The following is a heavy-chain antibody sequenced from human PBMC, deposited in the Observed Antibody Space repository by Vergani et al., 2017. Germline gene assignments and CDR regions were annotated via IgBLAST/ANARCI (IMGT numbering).Heavy chain of an antibody. CDR3: AREGGDCSSTTCYGTLDWYFDL. CDR2: ISYDGSNK. J-gene: IGHJ2*01. D-gene: IGHD2-2*01. CDR1: GFTFGDYA. Sequence: VQLVESGGGLVQPGRSLRLSCTASGFTFGDYAMSWFRQAPGKGLEWVAVISYDGSNKFYADSVRGRFTFSRDNSKNTLYLQMNSLRPEDSALYYCAREGGDCSSTTCYGTLDWYFDLWGRGTLVTVSS. V-gene: IGHV3-30-3*01.